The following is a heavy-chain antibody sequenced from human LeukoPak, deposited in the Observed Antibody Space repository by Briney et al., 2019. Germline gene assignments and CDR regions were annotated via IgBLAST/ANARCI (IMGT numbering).Heavy chain of an antibody. D-gene: IGHD6-19*01. V-gene: IGHV5-51*01. CDR1: GSSFTNYW. Sequence: GESLQISCEGSGSSFTNYWIGWLRQLPGKGLEWMGIIYPGDSDTRYSPSFQGQVTISADKSMRTAHLQWSSLKASDTAMYYCARGIAEAAVTRFDYWGQGTLVTVSS. CDR2: IYPGDSDT. CDR3: ARGIAEAAVTRFDY. J-gene: IGHJ4*02.